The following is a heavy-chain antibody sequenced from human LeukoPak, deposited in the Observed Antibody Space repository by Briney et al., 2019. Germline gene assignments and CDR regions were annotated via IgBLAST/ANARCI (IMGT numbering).Heavy chain of an antibody. J-gene: IGHJ4*02. CDR1: GFTFGGYG. V-gene: IGHV3-33*01. CDR2: IAYDGSGA. CDR3: TRYNNDHFDY. Sequence: GGSLGLSCAGSGFTFGGYGMHWFRQTPGKGLEWVAVIAYDGSGAFYADSVKGQFTISRDNSKNTMSVQMDDLRAEDTAVYYCTRYNNDHFDYWGQGTLVTVSS. D-gene: IGHD1-14*01.